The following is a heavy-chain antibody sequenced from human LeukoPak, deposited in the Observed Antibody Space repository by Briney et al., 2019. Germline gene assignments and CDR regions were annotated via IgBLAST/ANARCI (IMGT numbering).Heavy chain of an antibody. D-gene: IGHD1-26*01. CDR3: VRDKGWDHNWIDP. CDR2: ISYSGST. J-gene: IGHJ5*02. CDR1: GGSISSYY. Sequence: KPSETLSLTCTVSGGSISSYYWSWIRQPPGKGLEWIGYISYSGSTNYNPSLKSRVTISVDTSKNQISLKLTSVTAADTAVYYCVRDKGWDHNWIDPWGQGTLVTVSS. V-gene: IGHV4-59*01.